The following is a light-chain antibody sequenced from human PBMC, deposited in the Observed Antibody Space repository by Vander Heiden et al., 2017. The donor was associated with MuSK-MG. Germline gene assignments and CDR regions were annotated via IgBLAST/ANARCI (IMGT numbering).Light chain of an antibody. Sequence: YVLTQPPSVSVAPGPTTRLTCGGDNIGGKSVHWYQQKPAQAPALVMYYDIDRPSGIPERFSGSNSGNTATLTISRVEDGDEADYYCQVLDSSSDSVIFGGGTKLTVL. CDR3: QVLDSSSDSVI. V-gene: IGLV3-21*04. CDR2: YDI. J-gene: IGLJ2*01. CDR1: NIGGKS.